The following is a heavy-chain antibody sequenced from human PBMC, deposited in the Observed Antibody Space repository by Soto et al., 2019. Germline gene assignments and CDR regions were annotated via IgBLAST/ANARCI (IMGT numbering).Heavy chain of an antibody. J-gene: IGHJ4*02. CDR2: IIPIFGTA. D-gene: IGHD1-26*01. CDR3: ARSRGTIVGVPYYFDY. Sequence: VKVSCKSSGCTFSSYAVRLVRQAPGQGLECMGGIIPIFGTANYAQKFQGRVTITADKSTSTAYMELSSLRSEDTAVYYCARSRGTIVGVPYYFDYWGQGTLVT. V-gene: IGHV1-69*06. CDR1: GCTFSSYA.